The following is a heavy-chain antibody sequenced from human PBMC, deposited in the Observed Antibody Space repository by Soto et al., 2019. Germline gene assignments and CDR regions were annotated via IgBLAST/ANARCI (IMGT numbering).Heavy chain of an antibody. Sequence: ASVKVSCKASGYTFTSYDISWVRQAPGQGLEWMGWISAYNGNTNYAQKLQGRVTMTTDTSTSTAYMELRSLRSDDTAVYYCARGGGAIFGVVIISGVWFDPWGQGTLVTVSS. CDR1: GYTFTSYD. D-gene: IGHD3-3*01. J-gene: IGHJ5*02. CDR2: ISAYNGNT. V-gene: IGHV1-18*04. CDR3: ARGGGAIFGVVIISGVWFDP.